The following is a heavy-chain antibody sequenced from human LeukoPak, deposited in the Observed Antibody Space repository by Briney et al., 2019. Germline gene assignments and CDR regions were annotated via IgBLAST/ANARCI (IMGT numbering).Heavy chain of an antibody. V-gene: IGHV4-59*01. CDR2: IYYSGST. CDR3: ARVGNMGLRRAVTI. D-gene: IGHD4-11*01. J-gene: IGHJ4*02. CDR1: GGSISSYY. Sequence: PSETLSLTCTVSGGSISSYYWSWIRQPPGKGLEWIGYIYYSGSTNYNPSLESRVTISVDTSKNQFSLKLSSVTAADTAVYYCARVGNMGLRRAVTIWGQGTLVTVSS.